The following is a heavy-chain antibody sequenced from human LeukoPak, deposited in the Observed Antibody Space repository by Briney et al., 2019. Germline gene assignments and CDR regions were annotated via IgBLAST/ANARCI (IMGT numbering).Heavy chain of an antibody. J-gene: IGHJ4*02. Sequence: PSETLSLTCTVSGDSINRGTYYWTWIRQSAGKGLEWVGRFHTTRGTRYNPSLKSRVTISLDTSKNQFSLKLSSVTAADTAVYYCAGDAPHGGLDYWGQGTLVTVSS. V-gene: IGHV4-61*02. CDR2: FHTTRGT. CDR3: AGDAPHGGLDY. CDR1: GDSINRGTYY. D-gene: IGHD3-16*01.